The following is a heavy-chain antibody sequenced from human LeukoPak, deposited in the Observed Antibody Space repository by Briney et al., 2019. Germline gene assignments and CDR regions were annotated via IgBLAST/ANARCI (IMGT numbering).Heavy chain of an antibody. CDR3: ARLGLRYFDWLLPAGIDY. CDR2: IYPGDSDT. V-gene: IGHV5-51*01. Sequence: GESLKISCKGSGYSFTSYWIGWVRQMPGKGLEWMGIIYPGDSDTRYSPSFQGQVTISADKSISTAYLQWSSLKASDTAMYYRARLGLRYFDWLLPAGIDYWGQGTLVTVSS. D-gene: IGHD3-9*01. J-gene: IGHJ4*02. CDR1: GYSFTSYW.